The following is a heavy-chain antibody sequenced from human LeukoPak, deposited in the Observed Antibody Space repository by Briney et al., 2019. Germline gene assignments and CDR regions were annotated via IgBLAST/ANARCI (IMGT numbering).Heavy chain of an antibody. V-gene: IGHV3-30*18. CDR3: AKGEAGATPRLFDY. D-gene: IGHD1-26*01. CDR2: ISYDGSNK. Sequence: GRSLRLSCAASGFTFSSYGMHWVRQAPGKGLEWVAVISYDGSNKYYADSVKGRFTISRDNSKNTLYLQMNSLRAEDTAVYYCAKGEAGATPRLFDYWGQGTLVTVSS. CDR1: GFTFSSYG. J-gene: IGHJ4*02.